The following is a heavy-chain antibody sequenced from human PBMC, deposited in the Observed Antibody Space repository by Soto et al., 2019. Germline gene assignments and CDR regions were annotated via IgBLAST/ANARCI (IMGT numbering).Heavy chain of an antibody. D-gene: IGHD2-21*02. V-gene: IGHV4-34*01. CDR2: INHSGST. J-gene: IGHJ6*02. CDR1: GGSFSGYY. Sequence: SETLSLTCAVYGGSFSGYYWSWIRQPPGKGLEWIGEINHSGSTNYNPSLKSRVTISVDTSKNQFSLKLSSLTAADTAAYYCAGSLYCGGDCYPGAYGMDVWGQGTTVTVSS. CDR3: AGSLYCGGDCYPGAYGMDV.